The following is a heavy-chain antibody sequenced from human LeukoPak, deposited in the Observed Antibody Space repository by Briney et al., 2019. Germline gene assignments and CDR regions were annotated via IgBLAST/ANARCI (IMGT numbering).Heavy chain of an antibody. CDR2: IIPIFGTA. J-gene: IGHJ3*02. V-gene: IGHV1-69*13. D-gene: IGHD3-10*01. CDR1: GGTFSSYA. CDR3: ARADYYGSGSDLGAFDI. Sequence: SVKVSCKATGGTFSSYAISWVRQAPGQGLEWMGVIIPIFGTANYAQKFQGRVTITADESTSTAYMEQSSLRSEDTAVYYCARADYYGSGSDLGAFDIWGQGTMVTVSS.